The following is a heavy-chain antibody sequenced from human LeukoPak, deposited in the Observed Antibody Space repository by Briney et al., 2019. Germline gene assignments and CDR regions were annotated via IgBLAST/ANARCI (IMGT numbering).Heavy chain of an antibody. CDR1: DYSITSSDW. CDR2: IYYSGST. J-gene: IGHJ4*02. D-gene: IGHD1-1*01. V-gene: IGHV4-28*01. Sequence: SETLSLTCTASDYSITSSDWWGWIRQPPGKGLEWIGYIYYSGSTYYNPSLKSRVTMSLDTSKNQFSLKLTSVTAVDTAVYCCARWLSTGYFDYWGQGTLVTVSS. CDR3: ARWLSTGYFDY.